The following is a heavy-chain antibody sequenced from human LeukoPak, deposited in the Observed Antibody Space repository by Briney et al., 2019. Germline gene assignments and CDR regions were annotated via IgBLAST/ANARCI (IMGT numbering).Heavy chain of an antibody. Sequence: GGSLRLSCAASGFTFSSYSMNWVRQAPGKGLEWVSSISSSSSYIYYADSVKGRFTISRDNAKNSLYLQMNSLRAEDTAVYYCARDGPQDIVVVVAAPGYYFDYWGQGTLVTVSS. CDR1: GFTFSSYS. J-gene: IGHJ4*02. V-gene: IGHV3-21*01. CDR2: ISSSSSYI. CDR3: ARDGPQDIVVVVAAPGYYFDY. D-gene: IGHD2-15*01.